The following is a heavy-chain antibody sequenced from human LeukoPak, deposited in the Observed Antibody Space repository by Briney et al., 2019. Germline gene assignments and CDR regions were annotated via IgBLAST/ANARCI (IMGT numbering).Heavy chain of an antibody. Sequence: SETLSLTCAVYGGSFSGYYWSWIRQPPGKGLEWIGEINHSGSTNYNPSLKSRVTISVDTSKNQFSLKLSSVTAADTAVYYCAREKGDGSGRSYFDYWGQGTLVTVPS. CDR3: AREKGDGSGRSYFDY. CDR2: INHSGST. D-gene: IGHD3-10*01. CDR1: GGSFSGYY. J-gene: IGHJ4*02. V-gene: IGHV4-34*01.